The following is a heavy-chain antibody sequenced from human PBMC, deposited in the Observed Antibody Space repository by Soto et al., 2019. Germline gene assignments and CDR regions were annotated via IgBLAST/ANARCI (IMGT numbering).Heavy chain of an antibody. Sequence: QVTLKESGPVLVKPTETLTLTCIVSGFSLSNARMGVSWIRQPAGKALEWLAHIFSNDEKSYSTSLKSRLTISKDTSKSQVVLTMTNMDPVDTATYYCARIPRSSWYRFDYWGQGTLVTVSS. V-gene: IGHV2-26*01. CDR2: IFSNDEK. J-gene: IGHJ4*02. D-gene: IGHD6-13*01. CDR3: ARIPRSSWYRFDY. CDR1: GFSLSNARMG.